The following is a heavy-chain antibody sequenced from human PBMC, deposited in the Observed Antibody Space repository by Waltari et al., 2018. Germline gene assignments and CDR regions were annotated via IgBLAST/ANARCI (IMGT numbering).Heavy chain of an antibody. CDR3: ATPPYGDLDYWYFDL. D-gene: IGHD4-17*01. V-gene: IGHV1-24*01. CDR2: FDPEDGET. CDR1: GYTLTELS. Sequence: QVQLVRSGAEVTKPGASVKVSCRVSGYTLTELSMHWVRQAPGKGLEWMGGFDPEDGETIYAQKFQGRVTMTEDTSTDTAYMELSSLRSEDTAVYYCATPPYGDLDYWYFDLWGRGTLVTVSS. J-gene: IGHJ2*01.